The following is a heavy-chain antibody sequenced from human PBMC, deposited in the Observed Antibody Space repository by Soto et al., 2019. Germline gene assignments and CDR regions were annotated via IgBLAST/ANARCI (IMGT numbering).Heavy chain of an antibody. CDR2: ISNRGDT. CDR1: GFIVSDTY. V-gene: IGHV3-66*01. CDR3: AREPRYCRGGSCSITGDAYDI. D-gene: IGHD2-15*01. Sequence: GGSMRLSCTASGFIVSDTYVNWVRQAPGKGLEWVSVISNRGDTHYADSVRGRFSLSRDISDNTLHLQMNNLRVEDTAVYYCAREPRYCRGGSCSITGDAYDIWGQGTMVTVS. J-gene: IGHJ3*02.